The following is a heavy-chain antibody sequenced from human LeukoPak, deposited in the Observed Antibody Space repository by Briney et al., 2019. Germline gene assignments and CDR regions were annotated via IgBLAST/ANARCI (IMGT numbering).Heavy chain of an antibody. CDR3: ATNPLSNYDFWSGLSYYYYYMDV. CDR2: ISSSGSTI. Sequence: GGSLRLSCAASGFTFSSYEMNWVRQAPGKGLEWVSYISSSGSTIYYADSVKGRFTISRDNAKNSLYLQMNSLRAEDTAVYYCATNPLSNYDFWSGLSYYYYYMDVWGKGTTVTVSS. J-gene: IGHJ6*03. CDR1: GFTFSSYE. D-gene: IGHD3-3*01. V-gene: IGHV3-48*03.